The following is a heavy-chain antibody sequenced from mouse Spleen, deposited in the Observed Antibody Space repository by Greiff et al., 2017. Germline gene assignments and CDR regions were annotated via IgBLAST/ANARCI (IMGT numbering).Heavy chain of an antibody. Sequence: VQLQQSGPGLVKPSQTVFLTCTVTGISITTGNYRWSWIRQFPGNKLEWIGYIYYSGTITYNPSLTSRTTITRDTPKNQFFLEMNSLTAEDTATYYCARERRYGNFYYAMDYWGQGTSVTVSS. CDR2: IYYSGTI. D-gene: IGHD2-10*02. V-gene: IGHV3-5*01. J-gene: IGHJ4*01. CDR3: ARERRYGNFYYAMDY. CDR1: GISITTGNYR.